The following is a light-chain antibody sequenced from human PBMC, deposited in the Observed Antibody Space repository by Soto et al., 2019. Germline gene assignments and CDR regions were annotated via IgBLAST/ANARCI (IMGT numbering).Light chain of an antibody. CDR3: QHYGSSPPLT. CDR1: QSISSTF. Sequence: VLTQSPGTLSLSPGDRATLSCRASQSISSTFLAWYQQKPGQPPRLLIYGASTRATGIPDRFSGSGSGTDFTLIVSRLKTADFAVYYWQHYGSSPPLTFGGGTKVEI. V-gene: IGKV3-20*01. J-gene: IGKJ4*01. CDR2: GAS.